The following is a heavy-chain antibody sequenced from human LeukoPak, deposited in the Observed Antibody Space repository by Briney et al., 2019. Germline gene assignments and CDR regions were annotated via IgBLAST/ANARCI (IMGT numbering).Heavy chain of an antibody. D-gene: IGHD4/OR15-4a*01. J-gene: IGHJ6*02. CDR3: ARRSMVRTVGYYYGMDV. CDR2: IYYSGTT. V-gene: IGHV4-59*08. Sequence: SETLSLTCIVSGGSISSDYWSWIRQPPGKGLEWIGYIYYSGTTNYNPSLKSRATISLDTSKKQFSLKLSSVTAADTAVYYCARRSMVRTVGYYYGMDVWGQGTTVTVSS. CDR1: GGSISSDY.